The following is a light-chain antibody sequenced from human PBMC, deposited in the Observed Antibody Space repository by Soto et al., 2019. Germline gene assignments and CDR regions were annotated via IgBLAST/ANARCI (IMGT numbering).Light chain of an antibody. J-gene: IGLJ1*01. CDR3: CSYAGSSTWV. CDR1: TSDIGSYNL. V-gene: IGLV2-23*01. CDR2: EAS. Sequence: QSALTQPASVSGSPEQSITISCIGTTSDIGSYNLVSWYQQHPGKVPKIIIYEASKRPSGAPYRFSGSKSGNTASLTISGLQAEDEADYYCCSYAGSSTWVFGTGTKLTVL.